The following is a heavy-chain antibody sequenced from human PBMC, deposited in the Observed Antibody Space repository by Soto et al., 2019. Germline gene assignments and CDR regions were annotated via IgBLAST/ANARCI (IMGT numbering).Heavy chain of an antibody. CDR3: ARGAFSWLPLAFQH. J-gene: IGHJ1*01. CDR1: GGTFSSYA. V-gene: IGHV1-69*06. D-gene: IGHD3-16*01. Sequence: QVQLVQSGAEVKKPGSSVKVSCKASGGTFSSYAISWVRQAPGQVLEWMGGIIPIFGTANYAQKFQGRVTITADKSTSTAYMELSSLRSEDTAVYYCARGAFSWLPLAFQHWGQGTLVTVSS. CDR2: IIPIFGTA.